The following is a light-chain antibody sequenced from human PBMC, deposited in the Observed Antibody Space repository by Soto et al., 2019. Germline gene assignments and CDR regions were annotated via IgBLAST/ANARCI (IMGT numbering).Light chain of an antibody. CDR2: GAS. J-gene: IGKJ4*01. V-gene: IGKV3-15*01. Sequence: EIVMTQSPATLSVSPGERATLSCRASQSVSSNLAWYQQKPGQAPRLLIYGASTRATGVPARFSGSGSGTEFTLTISDLQSEDFAVYLCQHYDIWPLTFGGGTKVDIK. CDR3: QHYDIWPLT. CDR1: QSVSSN.